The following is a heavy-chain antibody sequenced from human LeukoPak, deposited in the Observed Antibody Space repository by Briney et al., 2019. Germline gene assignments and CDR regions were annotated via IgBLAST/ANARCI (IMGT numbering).Heavy chain of an antibody. D-gene: IGHD6-13*01. CDR1: GGSIISSSYY. CDR3: ARSIGAAGYMDV. Sequence: SETLSLTCTVSGGSIISSSYYWGWIRQPPGKGLEWIGSIYYSGNTDYNPSLKSRVTISVETSKNQFSLKLSSVTAADTAVYYCARSIGAAGYMDVWGKGTTVTVSS. J-gene: IGHJ6*03. CDR2: IYYSGNT. V-gene: IGHV4-39*07.